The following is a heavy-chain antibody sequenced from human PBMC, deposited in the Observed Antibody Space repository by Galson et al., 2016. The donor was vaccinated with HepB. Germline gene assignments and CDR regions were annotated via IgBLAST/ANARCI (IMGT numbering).Heavy chain of an antibody. CDR1: GFSLSTSGVG. V-gene: IGHV2-5*02. Sequence: PALVKPTQTLTLTCTFSGFSLSTSGVGVGWIRQPPGKALEWLALIYWDDDKRYSPSLKSRPTITKDTSKNQVVLTMTNMDPVDTATYYCAHRLGYCSSTSCYESHFDYWGQGTLVTVSS. D-gene: IGHD2-2*01. CDR2: IYWDDDK. CDR3: AHRLGYCSSTSCYESHFDY. J-gene: IGHJ4*02.